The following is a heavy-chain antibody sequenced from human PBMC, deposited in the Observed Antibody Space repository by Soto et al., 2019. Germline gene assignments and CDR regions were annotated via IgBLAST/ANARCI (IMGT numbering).Heavy chain of an antibody. J-gene: IGHJ3*02. V-gene: IGHV4-39*01. CDR1: GGSISSSSYY. Sequence: SETLSLTCTVSGGSISSSSYYWGWIRQPPGKGLEWIGSIYYSGSTYYNPSLKSRVAISVDTSKNQFSLKLSSVTAADTAVYYCAXARGLYYYGSGRGAFDIWGRGTMVTVSS. CDR2: IYYSGST. D-gene: IGHD3-10*01. CDR3: AXARGLYYYGSGRGAFDI.